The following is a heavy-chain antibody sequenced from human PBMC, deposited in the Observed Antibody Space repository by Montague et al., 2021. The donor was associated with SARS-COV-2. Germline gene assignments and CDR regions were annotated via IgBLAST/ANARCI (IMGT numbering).Heavy chain of an antibody. Sequence: SLRLFCAVSGVTFSSYSMNWVRQAPGKGLEWVSSISSSSSYIYYADSVKGRFTISRDNAKNSLYLQMNSLRAEDTAVYYCASWDYGDYWGQGTLVTVSS. D-gene: IGHD3-16*01. V-gene: IGHV3-21*01. CDR3: ASWDYGDY. CDR2: ISSSSSYI. CDR1: GVTFSSYS. J-gene: IGHJ4*02.